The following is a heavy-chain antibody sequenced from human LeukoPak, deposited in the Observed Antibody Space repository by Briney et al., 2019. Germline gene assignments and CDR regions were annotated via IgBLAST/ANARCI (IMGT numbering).Heavy chain of an antibody. CDR2: IYSGGST. V-gene: IGHV3-53*01. Sequence: GGSLRLSCAASGSTVSSNYMSWVRQAPGKGLEWVSVIYSGGSTYYADSVKGRFTISRDNSKNTLYLQMNSLRSEDTAVYYYLAYGSGRRNFDYWGQGTLVTVSS. CDR3: LAYGSGRRNFDY. J-gene: IGHJ4*02. CDR1: GSTVSSNY. D-gene: IGHD3-10*01.